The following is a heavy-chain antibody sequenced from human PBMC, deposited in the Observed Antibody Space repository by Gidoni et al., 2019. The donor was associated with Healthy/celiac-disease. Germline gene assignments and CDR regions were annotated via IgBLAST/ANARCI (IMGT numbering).Heavy chain of an antibody. Sequence: EVQLFGSGGGLVQPGGSLRRTCAASGFTFVRYAMSWVRQAPGKGLVWVSAISGSGGSTYYADSVKGRFTISRDNSKNTLYLQMNSLRAEDTAVYYCAKVKLLSSGWLHFDYWGQGTLVTVSS. V-gene: IGHV3-23*01. D-gene: IGHD6-19*01. CDR3: AKVKLLSSGWLHFDY. CDR1: GFTFVRYA. J-gene: IGHJ4*02. CDR2: ISGSGGST.